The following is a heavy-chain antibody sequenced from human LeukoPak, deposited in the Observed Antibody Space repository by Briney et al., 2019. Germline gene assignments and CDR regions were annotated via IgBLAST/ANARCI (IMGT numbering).Heavy chain of an antibody. CDR1: GFTFSSYW. V-gene: IGHV3-7*01. Sequence: GGSLRLSCAASGFTFSSYWMSWVRQAPGKGLEWVANIKQDGSEKYYVDSVKGRFTISRDNAKNSLYLQMNSLRAEDTAVYYCARDPPYGSGQHYYYYGMDVWGQGTTVTVSS. CDR2: IKQDGSEK. CDR3: ARDPPYGSGQHYYYYGMDV. J-gene: IGHJ6*02. D-gene: IGHD3-10*01.